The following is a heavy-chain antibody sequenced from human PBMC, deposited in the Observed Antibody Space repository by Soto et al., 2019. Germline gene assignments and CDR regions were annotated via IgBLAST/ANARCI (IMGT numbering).Heavy chain of an antibody. CDR3: ARGPVAVADGDAFDI. D-gene: IGHD6-19*01. V-gene: IGHV1-18*01. CDR1: GYTFTSYG. J-gene: IGHJ3*02. Sequence: ASVNLSCKASGYTFTSYGISWVRQAPGQGLEWMGWISAYNGNTNYAQKLQGRVTMTTDTSTSTAYMELRSLRSDDTAVYYCARGPVAVADGDAFDIWGQGTMVTVSS. CDR2: ISAYNGNT.